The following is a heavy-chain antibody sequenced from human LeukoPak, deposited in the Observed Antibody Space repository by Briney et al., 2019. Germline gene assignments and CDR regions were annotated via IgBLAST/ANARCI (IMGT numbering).Heavy chain of an antibody. Sequence: GGSLRLSCTASEFTFSSYWMHWVRQAPGKGLEWVANINQNGAEKYYVDSVKGRFTISRDNSKNSLYLQMNTLTAKDTAVYYCAKAMHVWGQGTTVTVSS. V-gene: IGHV3-7*03. CDR3: AKAMHV. CDR2: INQNGAEK. J-gene: IGHJ6*02. CDR1: EFTFSSYW.